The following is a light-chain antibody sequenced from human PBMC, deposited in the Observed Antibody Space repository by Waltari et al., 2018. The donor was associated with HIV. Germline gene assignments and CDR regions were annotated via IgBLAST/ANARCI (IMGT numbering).Light chain of an antibody. J-gene: IGLJ1*01. CDR3: AAWDDSLNGYV. CDR1: SSNIGSNA. CDR2: NNN. V-gene: IGLV1-44*01. Sequence: QSVLTQSPSASGTPGQRVTISCSGSSSNIGSNAVDWYQHLPGTDPKLLIHNNNKRPLGITDRFSGSKAGTLASLAIRGIQSEEESDYYCAAWDDSLNGYVFGSGTKVTVL.